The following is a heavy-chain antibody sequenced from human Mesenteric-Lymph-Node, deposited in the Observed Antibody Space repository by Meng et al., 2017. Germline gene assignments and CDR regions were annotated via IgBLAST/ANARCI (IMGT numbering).Heavy chain of an antibody. V-gene: IGHV3-11*04. J-gene: IGHJ3*02. D-gene: IGHD3-10*01. Sequence: GESLKISCAASGYTFSDYYMSWIRQAPGKGLEWVSSISPTGSSGSSVNYADSVKGRFTISRDNAKNSVFLQMNSLRAEDTAVYYCAREYYGSGSYPAIGAFDIWGQGTVVTVSS. CDR3: AREYYGSGSYPAIGAFDI. CDR1: GYTFSDYY. CDR2: ISPTGSSGSSV.